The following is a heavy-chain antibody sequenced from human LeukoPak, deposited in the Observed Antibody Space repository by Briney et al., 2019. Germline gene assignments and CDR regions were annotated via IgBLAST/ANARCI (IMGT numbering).Heavy chain of an antibody. CDR3: ARGYYDSSGYDPGLGY. D-gene: IGHD3-22*01. J-gene: IGHJ4*02. V-gene: IGHV1-46*01. CDR2: INPSGGST. CDR1: GYTFTSFY. Sequence: GASVKVSCKASGYTFTSFYMQWVRQAPGQGLECMGIINPSGGSTNYAQKFQGRVSMTRDTSTSTVYMELSSLRSEDTAMYWCARGYYDSSGYDPGLGYWGQGTLVTVSS.